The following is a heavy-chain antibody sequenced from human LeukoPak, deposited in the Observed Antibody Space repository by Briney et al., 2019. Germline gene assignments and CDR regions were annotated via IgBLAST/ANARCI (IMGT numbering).Heavy chain of an antibody. V-gene: IGHV1-18*01. CDR2: ISGYNGNT. J-gene: IGHJ4*02. CDR1: GYTFTNYD. CDR3: ARDHGDFVGVKVGFDS. D-gene: IGHD4-17*01. Sequence: ASVKVSCKASGYTFTNYDISWVRQAPGQGLEWVARISGYNGNTDYAQKVKDRVTVTADTSTAYLEMRGLTSDDTAVYYCARDHGDFVGVKVGFDSWGQGTLVTVSS.